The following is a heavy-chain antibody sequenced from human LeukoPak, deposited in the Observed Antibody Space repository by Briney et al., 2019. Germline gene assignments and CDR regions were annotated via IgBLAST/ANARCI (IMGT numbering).Heavy chain of an antibody. J-gene: IGHJ4*02. CDR3: AKENSFQLLQRGYYFDY. CDR2: ISSSGSTI. D-gene: IGHD2-2*01. V-gene: IGHV3-48*03. CDR1: GFTFSSYE. Sequence: PGGSLRLSCAASGFTFSSYEMNWVRQAPGKGLEWVSYISSSGSTIYYADSVKGRFTISRDNSKNTLYLQMNSLRAEDTAVYYCAKENSFQLLQRGYYFDYWGQGTLVTVSS.